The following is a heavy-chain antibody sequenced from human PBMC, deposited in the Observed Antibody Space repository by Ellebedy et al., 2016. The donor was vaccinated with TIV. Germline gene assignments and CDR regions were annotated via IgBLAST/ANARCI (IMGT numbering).Heavy chain of an antibody. CDR3: ARYPGVAAHYFDY. CDR2: IYYSGST. Sequence: MPSETLSLTCTVSGGSISSYYWSWIRQPPGKGLEWIGYIYYSGSTNYNPSLNSRVTISVDTSKNQFSLKLSSVTAADTAVYYCARYPGVAAHYFDYWGQGTLVTVSS. J-gene: IGHJ4*02. V-gene: IGHV4-59*01. CDR1: GGSISSYY. D-gene: IGHD2-15*01.